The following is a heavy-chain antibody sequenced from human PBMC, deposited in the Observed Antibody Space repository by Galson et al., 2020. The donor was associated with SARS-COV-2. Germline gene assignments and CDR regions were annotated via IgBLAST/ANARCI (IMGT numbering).Heavy chain of an antibody. CDR3: ARQRFVDWDNDALDI. CDR1: GYSFTTYW. J-gene: IGHJ3*02. CDR2: IYPGDSDT. D-gene: IGHD3-9*01. V-gene: IGHV5-51*01. Sequence: HGESLKISCKGSGYSFTTYWIGWVRQMPGKGLEWMGIIYPGDSDTTYSPSFQGQVTISVDKSMSTAYLQWSSLKASDTAIYYCARQRFVDWDNDALDIWGQGTMVTVSS.